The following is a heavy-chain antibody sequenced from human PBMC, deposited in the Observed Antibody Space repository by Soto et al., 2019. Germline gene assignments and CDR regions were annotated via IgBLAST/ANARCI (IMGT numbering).Heavy chain of an antibody. Sequence: LRLSCAASGFTFSSYGMHWVRQAPGKGLEWVAVIWYDGSNKYYADSVKGRFTISRDNSKNTLYLQMNSLRAEDTAVYYCARVGSSSPYSYYYYYYYMDVWAKGPRSPSP. CDR3: ARVGSSSPYSYYYYYYYMDV. J-gene: IGHJ6*03. CDR2: IWYDGSNK. CDR1: GFTFSSYG. V-gene: IGHV3-33*01. D-gene: IGHD6-6*01.